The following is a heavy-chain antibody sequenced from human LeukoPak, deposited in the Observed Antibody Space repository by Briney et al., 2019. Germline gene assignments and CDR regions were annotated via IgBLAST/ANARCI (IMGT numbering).Heavy chain of an antibody. CDR3: ARDKYGDHPDY. J-gene: IGHJ4*02. V-gene: IGHV4-59*01. D-gene: IGHD4-17*01. CDR1: GGSISSYY. Sequence: SKTLSLTCTVSGGSISSYYWSWIRQPPGKGLEWIGYIYYSGSTNYNPSLKSRVTIPVDTSKNQFSLKLSSVTAADTAVYYCARDKYGDHPDYWGQGTLVTVSS. CDR2: IYYSGST.